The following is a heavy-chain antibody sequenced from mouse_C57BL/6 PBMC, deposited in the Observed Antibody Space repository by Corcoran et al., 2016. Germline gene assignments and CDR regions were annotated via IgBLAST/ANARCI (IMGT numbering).Heavy chain of an antibody. Sequence: EVQLQQSGPELVKPGASVKISCKASGYTFTDYYMNWVKQSHGKSLEWIGDINPNNGGTSYNQKFKGKATLTVDKSSSTAYMELRSLTSEDSAVYYCAIDSSERFAYGGQGTLVTVSA. V-gene: IGHV1-26*01. CDR2: INPNNGGT. CDR1: GYTFTDYY. CDR3: AIDSSERFAY. D-gene: IGHD3-2*02. J-gene: IGHJ3*01.